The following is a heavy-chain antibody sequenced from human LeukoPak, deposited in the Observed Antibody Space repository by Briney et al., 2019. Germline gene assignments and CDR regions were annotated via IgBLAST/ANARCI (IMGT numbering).Heavy chain of an antibody. V-gene: IGHV3-21*01. CDR1: GFTFSSYS. J-gene: IGHJ4*02. CDR2: ISSSSSYI. CDR3: ARGRPLFEDY. D-gene: IGHD3-10*02. Sequence: GGSLRLSCAPSGFTFSSYSMNWVRQAPGKGLEWVSSISSSSSYISYADSVKGRFTISRDNAKNSLYLQMNNLRVEDTAVNYCARGRPLFEDYWGQGTLVTVSS.